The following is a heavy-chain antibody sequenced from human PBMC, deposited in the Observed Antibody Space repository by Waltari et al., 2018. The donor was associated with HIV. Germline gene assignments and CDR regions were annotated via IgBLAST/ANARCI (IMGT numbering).Heavy chain of an antibody. CDR1: GYTFTSYA. CDR2: INAGNGNT. V-gene: IGHV1-3*01. D-gene: IGHD6-13*01. Sequence: QVQLVQSGAEVKKPGASVKVSCKASGYTFTSYAMHWVRQAPGQRLEWMGWINAGNGNTKYSQKFQGRVTITRDTSASTAYMELSSLRSEDTAVYYCARGLTALAAVPKTPTDYWGQGTLVTVSS. J-gene: IGHJ4*02. CDR3: ARGLTALAAVPKTPTDY.